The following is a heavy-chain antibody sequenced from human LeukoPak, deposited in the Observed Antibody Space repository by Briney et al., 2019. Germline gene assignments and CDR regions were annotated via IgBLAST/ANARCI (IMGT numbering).Heavy chain of an antibody. CDR2: IYHSGST. CDR1: GGSISSSNW. Sequence: SETLSLTCAVSGGSISSSNWWSWVRQPPGKGLEWIGEIYHSGSTNYDPSLKSRVTISVDKSKNQFSLKLSSVTAADTAVYYCARVTEPGIAAAGIDYWGQGTLVTVSS. CDR3: ARVTEPGIAAAGIDY. V-gene: IGHV4-4*02. D-gene: IGHD6-13*01. J-gene: IGHJ4*02.